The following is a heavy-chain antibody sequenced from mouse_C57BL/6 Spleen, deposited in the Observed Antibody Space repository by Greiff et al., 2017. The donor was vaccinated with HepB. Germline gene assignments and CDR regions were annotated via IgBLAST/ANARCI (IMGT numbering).Heavy chain of an antibody. J-gene: IGHJ4*01. CDR1: GFTFSDYG. CDR3: ARPSYDGYYEGAMDY. D-gene: IGHD2-3*01. CDR2: ISSGSSTI. V-gene: IGHV5-17*01. Sequence: EVQRVESGGGLVKPGGSLKLSCAASGFTFSDYGMHWVRQAPEKGLEWVAYISSGSSTIYYADTVKGRFTISRDNAKNTLFLQMTSLRSEDTAMYYCARPSYDGYYEGAMDYWGQGTSVTVSS.